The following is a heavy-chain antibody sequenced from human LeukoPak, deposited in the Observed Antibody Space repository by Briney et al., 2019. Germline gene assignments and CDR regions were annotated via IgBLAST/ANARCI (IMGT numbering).Heavy chain of an antibody. CDR3: ASCSGGSCFY. CDR1: GYTFTSYG. J-gene: IGHJ4*02. CDR2: IIPIFGTA. D-gene: IGHD2-15*01. Sequence: ASVKVSCKASGYTFTSYGISWVRQAPGQGLEWMGGIIPIFGTANYAQKFQGRVTITTDESTSTAYMELSSLRSEDTAVYYCASCSGGSCFYWGQGTLVTVSS. V-gene: IGHV1-69*05.